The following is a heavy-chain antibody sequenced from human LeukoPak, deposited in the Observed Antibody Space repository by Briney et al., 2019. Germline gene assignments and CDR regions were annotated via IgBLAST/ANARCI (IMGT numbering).Heavy chain of an antibody. Sequence: GGSLRLSCAASGFTFSNYWMSWVRQAPGKGPEWVANIHQDGSERYYVDSVKGRFTISRDNAKNTLYLQVNNLRAEDTAVYYCARGPNSNWSGLDFWGQGTLLTVSS. V-gene: IGHV3-7*01. CDR3: ARGPNSNWSGLDF. J-gene: IGHJ4*02. D-gene: IGHD6-6*01. CDR2: IHQDGSER. CDR1: GFTFSNYW.